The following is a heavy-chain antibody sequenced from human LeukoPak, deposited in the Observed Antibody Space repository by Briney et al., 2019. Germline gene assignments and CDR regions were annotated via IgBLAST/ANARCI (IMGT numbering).Heavy chain of an antibody. CDR1: GGSISSGDYY. CDR3: ARTTKIRFSTGDWFDP. D-gene: IGHD3-3*01. Sequence: PSQTLSLTCTVSGGSISSGDYYWSWIRQPPGKGLKWIGYIYYSGSTYYNPSLKSRVTISVDTSKNQFSLKLSSVTAADTAVYYCARTTKIRFSTGDWFDPWGQGTLVTVSS. J-gene: IGHJ5*02. CDR2: IYYSGST. V-gene: IGHV4-30-4*08.